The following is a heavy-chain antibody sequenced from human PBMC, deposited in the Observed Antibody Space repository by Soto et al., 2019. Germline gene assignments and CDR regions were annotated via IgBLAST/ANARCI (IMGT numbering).Heavy chain of an antibody. CDR3: ATTPLEGELHTVDWFDP. CDR2: FDPEDGET. Sequence: VKVSCKVSGYTLTELSMHWVRQAPGKGLEWMGGFDPEDGETIYAQKFQGRVTMTEDTSTDTAYMELSCLRSEDTAVYYCATTPLEGELHTVDWFDPWGQGTLVTVSS. V-gene: IGHV1-24*01. CDR1: GYTLTELS. D-gene: IGHD1-26*01. J-gene: IGHJ5*02.